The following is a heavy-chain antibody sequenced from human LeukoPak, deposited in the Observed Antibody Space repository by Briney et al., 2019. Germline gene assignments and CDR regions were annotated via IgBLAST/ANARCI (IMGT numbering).Heavy chain of an antibody. CDR2: IRNISEGGTT. D-gene: IGHD3/OR15-3a*01. V-gene: IGHV3-15*05. J-gene: IGHJ6*02. CDR1: GFTFSNAW. Sequence: PGGSLRLSCAASGFTFSNAWMSWVRQAPGKGLEWVGRIRNISEGGTTDYAAPMKGRFTISRDDSKNTLYLQMNSPKTEDTAVYYCTTPYDFWSGYLGMDVWGQGTTVTVSS. CDR3: TTPYDFWSGYLGMDV.